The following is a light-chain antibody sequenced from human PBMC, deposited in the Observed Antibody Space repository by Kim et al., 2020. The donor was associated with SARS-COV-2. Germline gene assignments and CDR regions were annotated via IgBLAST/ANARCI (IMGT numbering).Light chain of an antibody. V-gene: IGLV3-21*01. CDR3: QVWDSSNYFYVV. J-gene: IGLJ2*01. Sequence: SYELTQPPSVSVAPGETARITCGGHSIATKHVHWYRQRPGQAPVLLIYYSTDRPSGIPERFSGSNSGTAVTLTISRVEAGDEADYYCQVWDSSNYFYVVFGGGTKLTVL. CDR1: SIATKH. CDR2: YST.